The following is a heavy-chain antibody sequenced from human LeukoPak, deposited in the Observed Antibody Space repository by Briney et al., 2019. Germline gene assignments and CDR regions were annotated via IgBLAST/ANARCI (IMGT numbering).Heavy chain of an antibody. CDR2: IYSGGST. D-gene: IGHD3-10*01. J-gene: IGHJ4*02. V-gene: IGHV3-66*01. CDR1: GFTVSSNY. Sequence: GGSLRPSCAAAGFTVSSNYMSWVRQAPGKGLEWVSVIYSGGSTYYADSVKGRFTISRDNSKNTLYLQMNSLRAEDTAVYYCARTLYYYGSGSYFDYWGQGTLVTVSS. CDR3: ARTLYYYGSGSYFDY.